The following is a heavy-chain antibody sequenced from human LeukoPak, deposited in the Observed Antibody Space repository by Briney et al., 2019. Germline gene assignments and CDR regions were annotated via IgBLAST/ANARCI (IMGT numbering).Heavy chain of an antibody. J-gene: IGHJ6*02. CDR1: GFTFSSYA. CDR2: ISDDGSNK. CDR3: VRGYYDFWSGHLATMDV. D-gene: IGHD3-3*01. Sequence: PGGSLRLSCAASGFTFSSYAMHWVRQAPGKGLEWVAVISDDGSNKYYADSVKGQFTISRDNSENTLYLQMNVLRAEDTAVYYCVRGYYDFWSGHLATMDVWGQGTTVTVSS. V-gene: IGHV3-30*04.